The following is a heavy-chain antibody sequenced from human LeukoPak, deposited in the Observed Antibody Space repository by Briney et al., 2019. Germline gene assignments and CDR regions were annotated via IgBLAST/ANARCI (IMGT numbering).Heavy chain of an antibody. CDR3: VKGMEDYDILTGVLDV. J-gene: IGHJ6*02. CDR1: GFTFSSYA. Sequence: GGSLRLSCSASGFTFSSYAMHWVRQAPGKGLEYVSAISSNGGSTYYADSVKGRFTISRDNSKNTLYLQMSSLRAEDTAVYYCVKGMEDYDILTGVLDVWGQGTTVTVPS. CDR2: ISSNGGST. D-gene: IGHD3-9*01. V-gene: IGHV3-64D*06.